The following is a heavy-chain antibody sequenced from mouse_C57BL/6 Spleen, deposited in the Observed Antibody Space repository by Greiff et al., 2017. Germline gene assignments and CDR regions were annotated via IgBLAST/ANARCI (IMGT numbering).Heavy chain of an antibody. D-gene: IGHD1-1*01. Sequence: EVQLQQSGPELVKPGASVKMSCKASGYTFTDYNMHWVKQSHGKSLEWIGYINPNNGGTSYNQKFKGKATLTVNKSSSTAYMELRSLTSEDSAVYYCASQDYYYGSSNYWGQGTTLTVSS. CDR1: GYTFTDYN. CDR2: INPNNGGT. J-gene: IGHJ2*01. CDR3: ASQDYYYGSSNY. V-gene: IGHV1-22*01.